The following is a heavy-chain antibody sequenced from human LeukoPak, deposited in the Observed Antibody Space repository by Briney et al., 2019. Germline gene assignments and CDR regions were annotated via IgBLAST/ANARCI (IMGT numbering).Heavy chain of an antibody. Sequence: RGGSLRLSCAASGFTFRSYAMSWVRQAPGKGLEWVSTISGGGLTPYYADSVKGRFTISRDNSKNTLYLQMNSLRAEDTAIYYCAKAALRYQLLSSLDYWGQGTLVTVSS. J-gene: IGHJ4*02. V-gene: IGHV3-23*01. D-gene: IGHD2-2*01. CDR2: ISGGGLTP. CDR3: AKAALRYQLLSSLDY. CDR1: GFTFRSYA.